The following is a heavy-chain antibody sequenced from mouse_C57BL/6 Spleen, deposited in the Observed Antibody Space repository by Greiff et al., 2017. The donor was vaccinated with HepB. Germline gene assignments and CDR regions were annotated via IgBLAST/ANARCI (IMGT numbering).Heavy chain of an antibody. J-gene: IGHJ1*03. CDR1: GYSITSGYY. CDR2: ISYDGSN. CDR3: ASNRPYYGSSYWYFDV. Sequence: EVQLQQSGPGLVKPSQSLSLTCSVTGYSITSGYYWNWIRQFPGNKLEWMGYISYDGSNNYNPSLKNRISITRDTSKNQFFLKLNSVTTEDTATYYCASNRPYYGSSYWYFDVWGTGTTVTVSS. V-gene: IGHV3-6*01. D-gene: IGHD1-1*01.